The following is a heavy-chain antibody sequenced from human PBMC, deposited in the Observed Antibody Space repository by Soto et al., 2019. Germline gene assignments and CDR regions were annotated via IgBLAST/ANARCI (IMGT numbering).Heavy chain of an antibody. D-gene: IGHD3-10*01. CDR2: IYSGGST. J-gene: IGHJ6*04. Sequence: GGSLRLSCAASGFTVSSNYMSWVRQAPGKGLEWVAVIYSGGSTYYADSVKGRVTISSDNSQNTLYLQLNSLRAEDTAVDYCARGTDRSADVWGKGTTVTVSS. CDR3: ARGTDRSADV. CDR1: GFTVSSNY. V-gene: IGHV3-66*01.